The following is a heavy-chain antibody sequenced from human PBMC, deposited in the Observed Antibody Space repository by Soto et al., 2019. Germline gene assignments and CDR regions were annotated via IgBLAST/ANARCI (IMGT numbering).Heavy chain of an antibody. D-gene: IGHD3-10*01. CDR3: AKDRRITIPQKYYYYGMDV. Sequence: GGSLRLSCAASGFTFSSYGMHWVRQAPGKGLEWVAVISYDGSNKYYADSVKGRFTISRDNSKNTLYLQMNSLRAEDTAVYYCAKDRRITIPQKYYYYGMDVWGQGTTVTV. J-gene: IGHJ6*02. CDR2: ISYDGSNK. CDR1: GFTFSSYG. V-gene: IGHV3-30*18.